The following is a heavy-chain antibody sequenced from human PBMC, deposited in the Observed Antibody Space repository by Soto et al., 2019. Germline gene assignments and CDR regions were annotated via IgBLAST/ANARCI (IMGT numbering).Heavy chain of an antibody. D-gene: IGHD3-22*01. Sequence: QLQLQESGPGLVKPSETLSLTCTVSGGSISSRSYYWGWIRQPPGKGLEWIGSIYYSGSTYYNPSLKSRVTISVDTSKNQFSLKLSSVTAADTAVYYCARHKYTEGITMIVVVDDYWGQGTLVTVSS. J-gene: IGHJ4*02. V-gene: IGHV4-39*01. CDR2: IYYSGST. CDR1: GGSISSRSYY. CDR3: ARHKYTEGITMIVVVDDY.